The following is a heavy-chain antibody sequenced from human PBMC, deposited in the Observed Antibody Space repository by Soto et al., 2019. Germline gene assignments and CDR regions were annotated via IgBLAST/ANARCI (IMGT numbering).Heavy chain of an antibody. D-gene: IGHD2-2*01. CDR3: ARHDCISSSCYYYYYYSMDV. J-gene: IGHJ6*02. CDR1: GCTFSSYA. CDR2: IIPIFDTA. V-gene: IGHV1-69*13. Sequence: ASVKVSCKASGCTFSSYAISWVRQAPGQGLEWMGGIIPIFDTANYAQKFQGRVTITADESTSTAYMELSSLRSEDTAVYYCARHDCISSSCYYYYYYSMDVWGQGTTVTVSS.